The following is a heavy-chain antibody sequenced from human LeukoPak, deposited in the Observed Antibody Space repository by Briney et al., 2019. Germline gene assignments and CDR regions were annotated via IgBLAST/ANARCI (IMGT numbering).Heavy chain of an antibody. V-gene: IGHV4-31*03. CDR1: GGSISSGGYY. D-gene: IGHD3-16*02. CDR2: IYYSGST. J-gene: IGHJ3*02. Sequence: SETQSLTCTVSGGSISSGGYYWSWIRQHPGKGLEWIGYIYYSGSTYYNPSLKSRVTISVDTSKNQFSLKLSSVTAADTAVYYCARSHPIVFNAFDIWGQGTMVTVSS. CDR3: ARSHPIVFNAFDI.